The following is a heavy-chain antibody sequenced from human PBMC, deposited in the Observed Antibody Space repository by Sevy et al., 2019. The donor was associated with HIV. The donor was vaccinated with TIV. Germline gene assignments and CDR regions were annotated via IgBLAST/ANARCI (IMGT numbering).Heavy chain of an antibody. D-gene: IGHD2-2*01. CDR2: INTNTGNP. Sequence: ASVKVSCKASGYTFTSYVMNWVRQAPGQGLEWMGWINTNTGNPTYAQGFTGRFVFSLDTSVSTAYLQISSLKAEDTAGYYCSRGECSSSSCYYYYGMDVWGQGATVTVSS. V-gene: IGHV7-4-1*02. CDR3: SRGECSSSSCYYYYGMDV. J-gene: IGHJ6*02. CDR1: GYTFTSYV.